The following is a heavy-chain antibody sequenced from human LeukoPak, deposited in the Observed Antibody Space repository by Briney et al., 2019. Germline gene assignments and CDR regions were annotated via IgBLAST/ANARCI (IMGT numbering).Heavy chain of an antibody. V-gene: IGHV3-33*01. D-gene: IGHD3-22*01. CDR2: IWYDGSNK. CDR1: GFTFSRYG. J-gene: IGHJ4*02. CDR3: ARDRGYYDSKSTFDY. Sequence: GGSLRLSCAASGFTFSRYGMHGVRQAPGKGLGWVAGIWYDGSNKYYADSVKGRFTISRDNSKNTLYLQMHSLRAEETAAYYCARDRGYYDSKSTFDYWGQGTLVTVSS.